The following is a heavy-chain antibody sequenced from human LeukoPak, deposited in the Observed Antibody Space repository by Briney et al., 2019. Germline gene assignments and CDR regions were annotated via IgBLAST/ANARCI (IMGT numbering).Heavy chain of an antibody. Sequence: GGSLRLSCAASGFTFSSYAMHWVRQAPGKGLEWVAVISYDGSNKFYADSVKGRFTISRDNSKNTLYLQMNSLRAEDTAVYYCAKDFPKNPQIDYWGQGTLVTVSS. CDR1: GFTFSSYA. J-gene: IGHJ4*02. CDR2: ISYDGSNK. V-gene: IGHV3-30-3*02. CDR3: AKDFPKNPQIDY.